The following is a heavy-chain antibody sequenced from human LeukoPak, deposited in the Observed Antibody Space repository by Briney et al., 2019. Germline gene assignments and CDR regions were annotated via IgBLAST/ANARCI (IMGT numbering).Heavy chain of an antibody. J-gene: IGHJ4*02. V-gene: IGHV6-1*01. CDR2: TYYRSKWYS. CDR1: GDSVSSNTAV. Sequence: SQTLSLTCDISGDSVSSNTAVWNWIRQSPSRGLEWLGRTYYRSKWYSDYAMSVISRISINSDTSKNQFSLQLNSVTPEDTAVYYCVRLGEEVSYRAYYFNYWGQGTLVTVSS. D-gene: IGHD1-26*01. CDR3: VRLGEEVSYRAYYFNY.